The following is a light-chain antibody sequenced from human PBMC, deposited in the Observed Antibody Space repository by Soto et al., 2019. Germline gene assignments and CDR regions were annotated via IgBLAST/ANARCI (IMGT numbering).Light chain of an antibody. Sequence: LTQPPSVSESPGQSITISCTGTSSDVGAFNSVCWYQQHPGKVPKLLIYEVSNRPSGVSNRFSGSKSGNTASLTISGLQAEDEADYYCSSYVTGNTVIFGGGTKLTVL. CDR1: SSDVGAFNS. J-gene: IGLJ2*01. CDR3: SSYVTGNTVI. CDR2: EVS. V-gene: IGLV2-14*01.